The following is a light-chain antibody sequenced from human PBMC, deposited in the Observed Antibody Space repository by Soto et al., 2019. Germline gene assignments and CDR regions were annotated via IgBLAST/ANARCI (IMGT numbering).Light chain of an antibody. J-gene: IGLJ2*01. CDR2: DVS. V-gene: IGLV2-14*03. Sequence: QSVLTQAASVSGSPGQSITISCTGTSSDVGVYNYVSWYQQHPGKAPKLMIYDVSNRPSGVSNRFSGSKSGNTASLTISGLQAEDEADYYCCSYTSSSTLVFGGGTKPTVL. CDR3: CSYTSSSTLV. CDR1: SSDVGVYNY.